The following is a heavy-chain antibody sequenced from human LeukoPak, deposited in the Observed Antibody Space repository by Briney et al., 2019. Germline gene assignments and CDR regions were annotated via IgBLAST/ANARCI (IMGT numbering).Heavy chain of an antibody. J-gene: IGHJ4*02. D-gene: IGHD6-19*01. Sequence: PGGSLRLSCAASGFTFSSYSMNWVRQAPGKGLEWVSSISSSSSYIYYADSVKGRFTISRDNAKNSLYPQMNSLRAEDTAVYYCARSGYSSGWYSEGIGYWGQGTLVTVSS. CDR2: ISSSSSYI. CDR1: GFTFSSYS. V-gene: IGHV3-21*01. CDR3: ARSGYSSGWYSEGIGY.